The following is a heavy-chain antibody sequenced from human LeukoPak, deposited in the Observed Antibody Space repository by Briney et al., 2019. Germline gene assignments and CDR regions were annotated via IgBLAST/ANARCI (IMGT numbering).Heavy chain of an antibody. D-gene: IGHD3-22*01. CDR2: IYPGDSDT. CDR1: GYSFTSYC. J-gene: IGHJ4*02. CDR3: ARLAGHYDSSGYYLDY. Sequence: ESLKISCKGSGYSFTSYCIGYVRQMHGKGLEWMWIIYPGDSDTRYSPYFQGQVTISAEKSITNAYRQWSSLKASDTAMYYCARLAGHYDSSGYYLDYWGQGTLVTVSS. V-gene: IGHV5-51*01.